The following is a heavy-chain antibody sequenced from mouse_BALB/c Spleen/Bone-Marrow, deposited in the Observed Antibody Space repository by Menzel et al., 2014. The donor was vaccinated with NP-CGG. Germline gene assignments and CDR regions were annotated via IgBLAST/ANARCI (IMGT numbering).Heavy chain of an antibody. CDR2: ISYSGNT. CDR3: ATYDCYCFDY. J-gene: IGHJ2*01. Sequence: EVQLQQSGPSLVKPSQTLSLTCSVTGDSITSGYWNWIRRFPGNNLEYMGYISYSGNTYYNPSLNSRISITRDTSKNQYYLQLNSVTTEDTATYYCATYDCYCFDYWGQGTTLTVSS. D-gene: IGHD2-4*01. CDR1: GDSITSGY. V-gene: IGHV3-8*02.